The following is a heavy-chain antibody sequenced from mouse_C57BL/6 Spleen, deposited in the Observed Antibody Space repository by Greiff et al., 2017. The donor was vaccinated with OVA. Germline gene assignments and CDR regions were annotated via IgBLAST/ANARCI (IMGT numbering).Heavy chain of an antibody. J-gene: IGHJ4*01. D-gene: IGHD2-1*01. CDR2: IDPETGGT. CDR3: TRSPLYYGKGYYAMDY. Sequence: VQGVESGAELVRPGASVTLSCKASGYTFTDYEMHWVKQTPVHGLEWIGAIDPETGGTAYNQKFKGKAILTADKSSSTAYMELRSLTSEDSAVYYCTRSPLYYGKGYYAMDYWGQGTSVTVSS. V-gene: IGHV1-15*01. CDR1: GYTFTDYE.